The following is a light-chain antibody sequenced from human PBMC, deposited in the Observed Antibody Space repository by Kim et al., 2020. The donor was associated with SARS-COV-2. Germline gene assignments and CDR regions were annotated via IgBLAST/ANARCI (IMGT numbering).Light chain of an antibody. CDR3: AAWDDSLSGPV. CDR2: KNN. J-gene: IGLJ2*01. CDR1: SSNIGSNY. V-gene: IGLV1-47*01. Sequence: VLTQPPSASGTPGQRVTISCSGSSSNIGSNYVYWYQQLPGTAPKLLIYKNNQRPSGVPDRFSGSKSGTSASLAISGLRSEDEADYYCAAWDDSLSGPVFGGGTQLTVL.